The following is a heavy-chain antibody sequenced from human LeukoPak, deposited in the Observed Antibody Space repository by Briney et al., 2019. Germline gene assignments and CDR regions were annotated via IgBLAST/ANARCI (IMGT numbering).Heavy chain of an antibody. V-gene: IGHV3-74*01. D-gene: IGHD4-11*01. CDR1: GFTFSSYW. CDR2: INSDGSST. CDR3: AKVGSTVTTYYYYYMDV. J-gene: IGHJ6*03. Sequence: GGSLRLSCAASGFTFSSYWMHWVRQAPGKGLVWVSRINSDGSSTYYADSVKGRFTISRDNSKNTLYLQMNSLRAEDTAVYYCAKVGSTVTTYYYYYMDVWGKGTTVTVSS.